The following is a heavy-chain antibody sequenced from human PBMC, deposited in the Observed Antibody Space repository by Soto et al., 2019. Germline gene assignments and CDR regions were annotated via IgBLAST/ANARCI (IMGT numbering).Heavy chain of an antibody. D-gene: IGHD2-2*01. CDR1: GAPITWGDCS. V-gene: IGHV4-30-2*01. CDR2: IFHGGST. Sequence: SETLSLTCAISGAPITWGDCSWNWIRQPPGKGLEWIGYIFHGGSTYYNPSLRSRVTISVDRSRTQFSLKMSSVTAADTAVYYCARGRVVVPAAVMFNCLDPWGQGALVTISS. CDR3: ARGRVVVPAAVMFNCLDP. J-gene: IGHJ5*02.